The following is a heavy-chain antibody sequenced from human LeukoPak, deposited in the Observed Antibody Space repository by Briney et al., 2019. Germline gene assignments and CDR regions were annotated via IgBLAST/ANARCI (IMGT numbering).Heavy chain of an antibody. V-gene: IGHV1-24*01. CDR2: FDPEDGET. CDR1: GYTLTELS. Sequence: ASVKVSCKVSGYTLTELSMHWGRQAPGKGLEWRGGFDPEDGETIYAQKFQGRVTMTEDTSTDTAYMELSSLRSEDTAVYYCATLYYHDSSGYFNSDDYWGQGTLVTVSS. J-gene: IGHJ4*02. CDR3: ATLYYHDSSGYFNSDDY. D-gene: IGHD3-22*01.